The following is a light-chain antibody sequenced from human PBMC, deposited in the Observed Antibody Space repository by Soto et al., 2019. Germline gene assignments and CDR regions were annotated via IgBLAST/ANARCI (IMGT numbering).Light chain of an antibody. Sequence: QSALTQPASVSGSPGQSITISCTGTSSDVGSYNFVSWYQQHPGKAPKVIIYEVSKWPSGVSNRFSGSKSGNTASLTISGLQAEDEADYYCCSYAGGRSGVFGGGTQLTVL. CDR3: CSYAGGRSGV. V-gene: IGLV2-23*02. CDR1: SSDVGSYNF. J-gene: IGLJ3*02. CDR2: EVS.